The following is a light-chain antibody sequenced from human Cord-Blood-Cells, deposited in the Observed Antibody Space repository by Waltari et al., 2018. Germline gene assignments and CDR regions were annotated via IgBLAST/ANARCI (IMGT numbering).Light chain of an antibody. V-gene: IGLV2-23*01. CDR3: CSYAGSSTYV. Sequence: QSALTQTASVSGSPGQSITLSCTVTRRDVGRSNFAPWYQQHPGKAPKLMIYEGSKRPSGVSNRFSGSKSGNTASLTISGLQAEDEADYYCCSYAGSSTYVFGTGTKVTVL. CDR1: RRDVGRSNF. CDR2: EGS. J-gene: IGLJ1*01.